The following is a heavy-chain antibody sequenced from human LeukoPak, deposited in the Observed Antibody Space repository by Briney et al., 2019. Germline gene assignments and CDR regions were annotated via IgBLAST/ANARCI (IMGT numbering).Heavy chain of an antibody. J-gene: IGHJ3*02. Sequence: GRSLRLSCAASGFTFSSYGMHWVRQAPGKGLEWMAVIWNDGSNKYYADSVKGRFTISRDNSKNTLYLQMNSLRAEDTAVYYCARIHSLYYYDSSGYGAFDIWGQGTMVTVSS. CDR2: IWNDGSNK. CDR1: GFTFSSYG. CDR3: ARIHSLYYYDSSGYGAFDI. V-gene: IGHV3-33*01. D-gene: IGHD3-22*01.